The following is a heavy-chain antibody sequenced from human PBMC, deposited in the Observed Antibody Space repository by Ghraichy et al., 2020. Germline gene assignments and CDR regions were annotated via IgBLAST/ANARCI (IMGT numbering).Heavy chain of an antibody. V-gene: IGHV3-21*01. CDR1: GFTFSTYT. Sequence: GGSLRLSCAASGFTFSTYTMNWVRQAPGKGLEWVSSISSTGNYIYYADSVKGRFTISRDNAENSLFLQMNSLRAEDTAVYYCARVVVPTASFYFYYMDVWGKGTTVTVSS. D-gene: IGHD2-2*01. CDR3: ARVVVPTASFYFYYMDV. J-gene: IGHJ6*03. CDR2: ISSTGNYI.